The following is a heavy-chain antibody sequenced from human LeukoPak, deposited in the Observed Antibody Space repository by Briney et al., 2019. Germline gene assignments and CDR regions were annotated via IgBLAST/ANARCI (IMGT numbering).Heavy chain of an antibody. D-gene: IGHD3/OR15-3a*01. CDR2: ISGSGGST. V-gene: IGHV3-23*01. Sequence: GGSLRLSCAASRFTFSNYAMSWVRQAPGKGLEWVSDISGSGGSTYYGDSVKGRFTISRDNSKNTLYLQMNSLRAEDTAVYYCAKDRDGLGTPGDYFDYWGQGTLVTVSS. CDR3: AKDRDGLGTPGDYFDY. J-gene: IGHJ4*02. CDR1: RFTFSNYA.